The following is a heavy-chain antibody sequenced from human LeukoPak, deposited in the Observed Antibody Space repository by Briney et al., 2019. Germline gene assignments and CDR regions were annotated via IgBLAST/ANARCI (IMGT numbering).Heavy chain of an antibody. Sequence: PSETLSLTCTVSGGSISGYYWSWIRQSPGKGLGRIGYIYYSGSTNYNPSLKSRVTLSVDTSKNQFSLKLTSVTTADTAVYYCARHLKAFDFWGQGTMVTVSS. CDR1: GGSISGYY. V-gene: IGHV4-59*08. CDR2: IYYSGST. CDR3: ARHLKAFDF. J-gene: IGHJ3*01.